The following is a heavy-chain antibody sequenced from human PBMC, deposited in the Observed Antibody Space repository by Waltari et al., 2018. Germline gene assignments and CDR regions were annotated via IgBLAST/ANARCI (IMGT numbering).Heavy chain of an antibody. Sequence: EVQLVESGGGLVQPGGSLRLSCAASGFTLSSHNMNWVRQAPGKGLEWVSYISGSGKTIYYADSVKGRFTISRDNAKNSLYLQMNSLRDEDRAVYYCARGGGQYYFDSSGYDFDFWGQGTLVTVSS. V-gene: IGHV3-48*02. D-gene: IGHD3-22*01. CDR1: GFTLSSHN. CDR2: ISGSGKTI. CDR3: ARGGGQYYFDSSGYDFDF. J-gene: IGHJ4*02.